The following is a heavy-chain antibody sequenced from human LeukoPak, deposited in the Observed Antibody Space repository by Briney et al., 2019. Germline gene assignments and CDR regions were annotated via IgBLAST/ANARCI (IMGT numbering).Heavy chain of an antibody. CDR2: IYYSGST. CDR3: ARLVGVIPGGFDY. CDR1: GGSISSYY. V-gene: IGHV4-59*01. J-gene: IGHJ4*02. Sequence: SETLSLTCTVSGGSISSYYWSWIRQPPGKGLEWIGYIYYSGSTNYNPSLKSRVTISVDTSKNQFSLKLSSVTAADTAVYYCARLVGVIPGGFDYWGQGTLVTVSS. D-gene: IGHD1-26*01.